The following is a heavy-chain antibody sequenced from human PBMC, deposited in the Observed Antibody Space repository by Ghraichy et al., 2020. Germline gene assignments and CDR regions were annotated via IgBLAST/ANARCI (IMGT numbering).Heavy chain of an antibody. Sequence: ASVKGSCKASGYTFTSYGISWVRQAPGQGLEWMGWISAYNGNTNYAQKLQGRVTMTTDTSTSTAYMELRSLRSDDTAVYYCASAYYDYVWGSYPLDYWGQGTLVTVSS. J-gene: IGHJ4*02. D-gene: IGHD3-16*01. CDR3: ASAYYDYVWGSYPLDY. CDR2: ISAYNGNT. V-gene: IGHV1-18*04. CDR1: GYTFTSYG.